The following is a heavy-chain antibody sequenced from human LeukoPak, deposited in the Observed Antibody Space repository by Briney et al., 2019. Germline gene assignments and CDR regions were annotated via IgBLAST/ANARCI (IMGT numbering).Heavy chain of an antibody. J-gene: IGHJ4*02. CDR1: GGSISSSSYY. CDR3: ARGRAPLDY. CDR2: IYYSGST. Sequence: SETLSLTCTVSGGSISSSSYYWGWIRQPPGKGLEWIGSIYYSGSTYYNPSLKSRVTISVDTSKNQFSLKLISVTAADTAVYYCARGRAPLDYWGQGTLVTVSS. V-gene: IGHV4-39*07.